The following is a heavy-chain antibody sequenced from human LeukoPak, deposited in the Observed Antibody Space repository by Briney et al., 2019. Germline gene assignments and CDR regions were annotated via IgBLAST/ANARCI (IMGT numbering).Heavy chain of an antibody. D-gene: IGHD1-26*01. CDR1: GFTVGATD. CDR2: LKHDDEL. Sequence: PGGSLRLSCVASGFTVGATDMYWVRRAPGKGLEWVAVLKHDDELHYMDSVRGRFTISRDNSKNTLLLDMDGLRPEDTATYYCTKIGPVSGTIDYWGQGTLVTVSS. J-gene: IGHJ4*02. V-gene: IGHV3-30*18. CDR3: TKIGPVSGTIDY.